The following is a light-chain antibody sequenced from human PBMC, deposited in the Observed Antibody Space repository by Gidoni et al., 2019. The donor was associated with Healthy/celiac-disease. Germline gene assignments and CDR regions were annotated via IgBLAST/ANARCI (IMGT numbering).Light chain of an antibody. V-gene: IGLV2-23*01. J-gene: IGLJ1*01. CDR2: EGS. CDR3: CSYAGSSAFV. CDR1: SSDVVSYNL. Sequence: QPALTHPAPVSGSLGQSTTISCIGTSSDVVSYNLVPWYQQHPAKAPKLMIYEGSKRPSGVSNRFSGSKSGNTASLTISGLQAEDEADYYCCSYAGSSAFVFGTGTKVTVL.